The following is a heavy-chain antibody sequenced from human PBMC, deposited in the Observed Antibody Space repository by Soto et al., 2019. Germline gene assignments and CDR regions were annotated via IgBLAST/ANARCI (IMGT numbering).Heavy chain of an antibody. CDR2: INPSGGST. CDR3: ARGVEYDFWSGYLDYFDY. V-gene: IGHV1-46*01. J-gene: IGHJ4*02. Sequence: ASVKVSCKASGYTFTSYYMHWVRQAPGQGLEWMGIINPSGGSTSYAQKFQGRVTMTRDTSTSTVYMELSSLRSEDTAVYYCARGVEYDFWSGYLDYFDYWGQGTLVTVYS. D-gene: IGHD3-3*01. CDR1: GYTFTSYY.